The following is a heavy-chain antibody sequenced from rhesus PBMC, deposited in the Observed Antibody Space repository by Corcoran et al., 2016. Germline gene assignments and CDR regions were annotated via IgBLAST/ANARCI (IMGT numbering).Heavy chain of an antibody. CDR1: GYSISSGYY. J-gene: IGHJ4*01. Sequence: QVQLQESGPGLVKPSETLSLTCAVSGYSISSGYYWGWIRQPPGKGLEYIGYISGSRGSTYYNPSCKSRVTISKDTAKNQFSRKLSSVTAADTAVYYCARLRSGSSPDYWGQGVLVTVSS. CDR2: ISGSRGST. V-gene: IGHV4-99*01. CDR3: ARLRSGSSPDY. D-gene: IGHD6-25*01.